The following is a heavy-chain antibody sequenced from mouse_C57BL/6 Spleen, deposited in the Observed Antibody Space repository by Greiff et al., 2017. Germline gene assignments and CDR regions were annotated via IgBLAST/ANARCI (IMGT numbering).Heavy chain of an antibody. Sequence: EVKLVESGGGLVKPGGSLKLSCAASGFTFSSYAMSWVRQTPEKRLEWVATISDGGSYTYYPDNVKGRFTISRDNAKNNLYLQMSHLKSEDTAMYYCARSDWGYAMDYWGQGTSVTVSS. CDR3: ARSDWGYAMDY. V-gene: IGHV5-4*03. CDR1: GFTFSSYA. D-gene: IGHD4-1*01. J-gene: IGHJ4*01. CDR2: ISDGGSYT.